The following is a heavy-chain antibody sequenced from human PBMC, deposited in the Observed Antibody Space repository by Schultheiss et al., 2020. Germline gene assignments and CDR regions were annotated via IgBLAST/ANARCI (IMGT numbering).Heavy chain of an antibody. Sequence: GGSLRLSCAASGFIFDDYAMHWVRQAPGKGLEWVSGISWNSGRIGYADSVKGRFTISRDNAKNSLYLQMSSLRPEDTALYYCAKGAGYSSSSVPFDDWGQGTLV. CDR2: ISWNSGRI. J-gene: IGHJ4*02. CDR3: AKGAGYSSSSVPFDD. V-gene: IGHV3-9*01. D-gene: IGHD6-6*01. CDR1: GFIFDDYA.